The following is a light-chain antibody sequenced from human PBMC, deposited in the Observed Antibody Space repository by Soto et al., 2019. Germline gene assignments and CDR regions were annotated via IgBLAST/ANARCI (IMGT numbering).Light chain of an antibody. V-gene: IGKV1-5*03. CDR2: KAS. CDR1: QSVRSW. CDR3: QQYSSYPST. Sequence: DIQMTQSPSTLSASVGDRVTITCRASQSVRSWLAWYQQTPGKAPKLLIYKASSLESGVPSRFSGSGSGTEFTLTISSLQPDDFATYYCQQYSSYPSTFGQGTKLEIK. J-gene: IGKJ2*01.